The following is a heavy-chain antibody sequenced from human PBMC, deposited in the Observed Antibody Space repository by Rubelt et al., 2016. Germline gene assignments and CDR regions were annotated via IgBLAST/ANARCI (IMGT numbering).Heavy chain of an antibody. CDR1: GGSISSSSYY. CDR2: IYYSGST. V-gene: IGHV4-39*01. J-gene: IGHJ4*02. D-gene: IGHD6-19*01. CDR3: ARHTGIAVAGPIDY. Sequence: QLQLQESGPGLVKPSETLSLTCTVSGGSISSSSYYWGWIRQPPGKGLEWIGSIYYSGSTYYNPSLKSRVTISVDTSKNQFSLKLSSGTAADTAVYYCARHTGIAVAGPIDYWGQGTLVTVSS.